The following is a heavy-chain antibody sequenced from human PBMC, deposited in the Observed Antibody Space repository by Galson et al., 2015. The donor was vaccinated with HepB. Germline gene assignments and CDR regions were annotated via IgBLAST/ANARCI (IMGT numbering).Heavy chain of an antibody. J-gene: IGHJ2*01. CDR2: VYWDDDK. CDR3: ARAGKFSGGWALRFWYFDL. CDR1: GFSLSTAAVG. D-gene: IGHD6-19*01. Sequence: PALVKPTQPLTLTCTFSGFSLSTAAVGVAWMRQSPGKALEWLALVYWDDDKRYSPSLSDRLTITKDTSKNQVVLTMTNVDPADTATYFCARAGKFSGGWALRFWYFDLWGRGTLVTVSS. V-gene: IGHV2-5*02.